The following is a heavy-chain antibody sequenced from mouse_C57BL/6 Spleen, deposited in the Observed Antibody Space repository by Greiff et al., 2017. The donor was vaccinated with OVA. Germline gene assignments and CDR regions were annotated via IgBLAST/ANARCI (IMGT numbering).Heavy chain of an antibody. J-gene: IGHJ1*03. CDR2: IDPSDSYT. Sequence: QVQLQQPGAELVKPGASVKLSCKASGYTFTSYWMQWVKQRPGQGLEWIGEIDPSDSYTNYNQKFTGKATLTVDTSSSTAYMQLSSLTSEDSAVYYCARPNWYFDVWGTGTTVTVSS. CDR3: ARPNWYFDV. V-gene: IGHV1-50*01. CDR1: GYTFTSYW.